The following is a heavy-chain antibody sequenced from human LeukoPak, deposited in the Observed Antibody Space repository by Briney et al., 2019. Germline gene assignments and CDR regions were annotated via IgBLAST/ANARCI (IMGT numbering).Heavy chain of an antibody. J-gene: IGHJ3*02. CDR1: GFTFDDYA. CDR3: AREGPYYYGSGSYFDAFDI. D-gene: IGHD3-10*01. V-gene: IGHV3-9*01. Sequence: GGSLRLSCAASGFTFDDYAMHWVRQAPGKGLEWVSGISWNSGSIGYADSVKGRFTISRDNAKNSLYLQMNSLRAEDTAVYYCAREGPYYYGSGSYFDAFDIWGQGTMVTVSS. CDR2: ISWNSGSI.